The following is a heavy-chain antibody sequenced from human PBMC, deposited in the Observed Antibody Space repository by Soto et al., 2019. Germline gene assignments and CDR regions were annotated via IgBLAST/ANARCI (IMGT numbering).Heavy chain of an antibody. D-gene: IGHD2-15*01. J-gene: IGHJ4*02. V-gene: IGHV5-10-1*04. CDR3: ARALRFGGSPECYFDY. CDR1: GYSFSNYW. CDR2: IDPSDSYV. Sequence: PGESLKISCKGSGYSFSNYWISWVRQMPGKGLEWVGRIDPSDSYVDYSPSFRGQVTISTDKSISTAYLQLSSLKASDTAMYYCARALRFGGSPECYFDYWGQGAQVTVSS.